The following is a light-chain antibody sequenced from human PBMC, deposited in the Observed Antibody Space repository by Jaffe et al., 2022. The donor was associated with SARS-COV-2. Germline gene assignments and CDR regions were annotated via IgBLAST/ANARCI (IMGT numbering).Light chain of an antibody. CDR2: QDN. V-gene: IGLV3-1*01. CDR3: QAWDTSLV. CDR1: KLGDKY. J-gene: IGLJ2*01. Sequence: SYELTQPPSVSVSPGQTASIPCSGDKLGDKYASWYQQRPGQSPVLVIHQDNKRPSGIPERFSGSNSGNTATLTISETQAMDEADYYCQAWDTSLVFGGGTKLTVL.